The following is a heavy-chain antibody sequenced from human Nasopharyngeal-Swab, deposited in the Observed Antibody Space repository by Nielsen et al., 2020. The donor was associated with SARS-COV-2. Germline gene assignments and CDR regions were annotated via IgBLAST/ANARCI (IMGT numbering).Heavy chain of an antibody. J-gene: IGHJ4*02. CDR2: INPNSGGT. V-gene: IGHV1-2*02. D-gene: IGHD5-18*01. CDR1: GYTFTGYY. Sequence: ASVKVSCKASGYTFTGYYMHWVRQAPGQGLEWMGWINPNSGGTNYAQKFQGRVTMTRDTSISTAYMELSRLRSDDTAVYYCARAETGYSYGYPFDYWGQGTLVTVSS. CDR3: ARAETGYSYGYPFDY.